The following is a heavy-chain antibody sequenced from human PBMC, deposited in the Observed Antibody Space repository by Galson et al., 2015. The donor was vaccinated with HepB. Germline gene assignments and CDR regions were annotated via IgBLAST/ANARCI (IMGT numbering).Heavy chain of an antibody. CDR1: GYSFTTYW. CDR3: ARARQQLPKERYFDL. CDR2: IDPSDPSASNR. J-gene: IGHJ4*02. D-gene: IGHD1-1*01. Sequence: QSGAEVKKPGESLRISWKGSGYSFTTYWISWVRQTPGKGLEWMGRIDPSDPSASNRNYSPSFQGHVTISVDTSVNTAYLQWNARKTSETAIYYCARARQQLPKERYFDLWGPGTLVTVSS. V-gene: IGHV5-10-1*01.